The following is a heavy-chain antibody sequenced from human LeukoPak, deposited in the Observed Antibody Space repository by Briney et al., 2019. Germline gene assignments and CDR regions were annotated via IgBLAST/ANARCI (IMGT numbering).Heavy chain of an antibody. CDR3: AREWLSPAYYFDY. Sequence: GGSLRLSCAASGFTFSDHYMDWVCQAPGKGLEWVGRTRNKANSYTTEYAASVKGRFTISRDDSKNSLYLQMNSLKTEDTAVYYCAREWLSPAYYFDYWGQGTLVTVSS. V-gene: IGHV3-72*01. J-gene: IGHJ4*02. CDR2: TRNKANSYTT. D-gene: IGHD3-22*01. CDR1: GFTFSDHY.